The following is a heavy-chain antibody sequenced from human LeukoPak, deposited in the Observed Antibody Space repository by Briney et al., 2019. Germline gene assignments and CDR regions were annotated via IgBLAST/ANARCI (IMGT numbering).Heavy chain of an antibody. CDR2: ISAGGENT. J-gene: IGHJ4*02. V-gene: IGHV3-23*01. CDR3: AKSEGSSSARRFDY. D-gene: IGHD6-19*01. Sequence: GGSLRLSCAASGFTFTSYAMSWVRQAPGKGLELVSAISAGGENTDYADSVKGRFTISRDNSKNTLYLQVNSLRAEDTAAYYCAKSEGSSSARRFDYWGQGTLVTVSS. CDR1: GFTFTSYA.